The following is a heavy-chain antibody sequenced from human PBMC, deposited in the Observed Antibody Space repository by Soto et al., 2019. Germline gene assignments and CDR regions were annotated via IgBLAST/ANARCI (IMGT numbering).Heavy chain of an antibody. Sequence: SSETLSLTCTVSGGSISSYYWSWIRQPPGKGLEWIGYIYYSGSTNYNPSLKSRVTISVDTSKNQFSLKLSSVTAADTAVYYCARLGGYDYYFDYWGQGTLVTVSS. J-gene: IGHJ4*02. CDR2: IYYSGST. D-gene: IGHD5-12*01. CDR3: ARLGGYDYYFDY. V-gene: IGHV4-59*08. CDR1: GGSISSYY.